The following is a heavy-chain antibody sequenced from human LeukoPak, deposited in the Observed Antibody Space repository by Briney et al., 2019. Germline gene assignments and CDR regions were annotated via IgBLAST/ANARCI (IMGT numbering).Heavy chain of an antibody. V-gene: IGHV3-23*01. J-gene: IGHJ4*02. CDR3: AKGQEPYYYDSSFDY. D-gene: IGHD3-22*01. CDR1: GFTFSSYA. CDR2: ISGSGGST. Sequence: GGSLRLSCAASGFTFSSYAMSWVRQAPGKGLEWVSAISGSGGSTYYADSVKGRFTISRDNSKNTLYLQMNSLSAEDTAVYYCAKGQEPYYYDSSFDYWGQGTLVTVSS.